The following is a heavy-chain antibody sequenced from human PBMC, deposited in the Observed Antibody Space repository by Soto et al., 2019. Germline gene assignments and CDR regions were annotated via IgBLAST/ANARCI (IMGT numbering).Heavy chain of an antibody. V-gene: IGHV3-11*06. CDR3: ARAFSLTRCCELGY. Sequence: QVQLVESGGGLVKPGGSLRLSCEASGFTFSDYYMNWIRQGPGKGLEWVSYISRSSEYTNYADSVKGRFTISRDNAKNSLYLEMSSLRVEDTAVYYCARAFSLTRCCELGYWGQGTLVTVSS. CDR1: GFTFSDYY. CDR2: ISRSSEYT. D-gene: IGHD2-2*01. J-gene: IGHJ4*02.